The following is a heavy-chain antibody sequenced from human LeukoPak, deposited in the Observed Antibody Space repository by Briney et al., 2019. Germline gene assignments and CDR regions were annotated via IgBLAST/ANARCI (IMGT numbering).Heavy chain of an antibody. D-gene: IGHD3-22*01. CDR3: ARDNYDSSGYYFD. V-gene: IGHV3-48*03. CDR1: GFTFSSYE. CDR2: ISSSGSTT. J-gene: IGHJ4*02. Sequence: GGSLRLSCAASGFTFSSYEMNWVRQAPGKGLEWVSYISSSGSTTHYADSVKGRFTISRDNAKKSLYLQMNSLRAEDTAVYYCARDNYDSSGYYFDWGQGTMVTVSS.